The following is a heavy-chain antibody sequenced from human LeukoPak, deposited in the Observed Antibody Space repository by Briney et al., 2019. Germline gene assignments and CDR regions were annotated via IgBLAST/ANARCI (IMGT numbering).Heavy chain of an antibody. D-gene: IGHD4-17*01. Sequence: SGTQSLTCTVSGGSISSYYWSWIRQPPGKGLEWIGYIYYSGSTNYNPSLKSRVTISVDTSKNQFSLKLSSVTAADTAVYYCASGGRLRHYYYGMDVWGQGTTVTVSS. J-gene: IGHJ6*02. CDR1: GGSISSYY. CDR3: ASGGRLRHYYYGMDV. CDR2: IYYSGST. V-gene: IGHV4-59*01.